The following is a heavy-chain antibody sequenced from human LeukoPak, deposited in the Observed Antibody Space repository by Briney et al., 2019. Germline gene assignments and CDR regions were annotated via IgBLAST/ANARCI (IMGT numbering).Heavy chain of an antibody. CDR3: AREEGIVVVPAAMDY. Sequence: SETLSLTCTVSGGSVSSGSYYWSWIRQPPGKGLEWIGYIYYSGSTNYNPSLESRVTISVDTSKNQFSLKLSSVTAADTAVYYCAREEGIVVVPAAMDYWGQGTLATVSS. J-gene: IGHJ4*02. CDR1: GGSVSSGSYY. D-gene: IGHD2-2*01. CDR2: IYYSGST. V-gene: IGHV4-61*01.